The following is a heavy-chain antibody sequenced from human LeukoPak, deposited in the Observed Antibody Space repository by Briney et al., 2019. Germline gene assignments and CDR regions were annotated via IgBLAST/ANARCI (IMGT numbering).Heavy chain of an antibody. J-gene: IGHJ4*02. CDR3: ARGGHYDFWSGYYSY. CDR1: GFTFSSYA. V-gene: IGHV3-64*01. D-gene: IGHD3-3*01. CDR2: ISSNGGST. Sequence: GRSLRLSCAASGFTFSSYAMHWVRQAPGKGLEYVSAISSNGGSTYYANSVKGRFTISRDNSKNTLCLQMGSLRAEDMAVYYCARGGHYDFWSGYYSYWGQGTLVTVSS.